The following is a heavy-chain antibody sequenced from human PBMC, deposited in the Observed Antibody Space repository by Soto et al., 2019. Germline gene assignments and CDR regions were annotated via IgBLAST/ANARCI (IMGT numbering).Heavy chain of an antibody. Sequence: GGSLRLSCATSGFTFNTYDMHWVRQAPGKGLEWVAVTWYDGSDKCDAASVKGRFTISRDNAHDSLYLQMNSLRAEDTAMYYCARDPEANRGWDFDFRGQGIVVTVSS. CDR3: ARDPEANRGWDFDF. V-gene: IGHV3-33*01. D-gene: IGHD7-27*01. J-gene: IGHJ4*02. CDR2: TWYDGSDK. CDR1: GFTFNTYD.